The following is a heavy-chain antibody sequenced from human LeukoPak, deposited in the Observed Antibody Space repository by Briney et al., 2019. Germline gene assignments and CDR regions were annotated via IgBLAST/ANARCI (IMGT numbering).Heavy chain of an antibody. D-gene: IGHD4-23*01. CDR2: ISGTGCYTTST. CDR3: VKDRRYAGNSALSWFVT. J-gene: IGHJ5*02. V-gene: IGHV3-23*01. CDR1: GFPFSNYP. Sequence: GGSLTLPCAASGFPFSNYPILWLRQAPGKGLEWVSSISGTGCYTTSTYYADSMKGRFTISRDNSDNKLYLQMDGLRDYDTSVYYCVKDRRYAGNSALSWFVTRGQGTL.